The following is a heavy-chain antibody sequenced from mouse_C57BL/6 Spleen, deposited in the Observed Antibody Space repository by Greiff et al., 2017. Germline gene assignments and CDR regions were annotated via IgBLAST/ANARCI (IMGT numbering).Heavy chain of an antibody. CDR2: IYPGDGDT. CDR1: GYAFSSSW. V-gene: IGHV1-82*01. D-gene: IGHD2-5*01. Sequence: VQLRQSGPELVKPGASVKISCKASGYAFSSSWMNWVKQRPGKGLEWIGRIYPGDGDTNYNGKFKGKATLTADKSSSTAYMQLSSLTSEDSAVYFCARSDYSNFGLDVWGTGTTVTVSS. J-gene: IGHJ1*03. CDR3: ARSDYSNFGLDV.